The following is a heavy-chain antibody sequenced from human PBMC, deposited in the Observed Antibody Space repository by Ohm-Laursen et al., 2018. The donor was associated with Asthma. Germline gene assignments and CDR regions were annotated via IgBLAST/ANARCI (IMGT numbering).Heavy chain of an antibody. V-gene: IGHV1-69*01. CDR2: IIPIFGTA. D-gene: IGHD4-23*01. J-gene: IGHJ5*02. CDR3: VREADRTPDYGGIVDP. CDR1: GGTFSSYA. Sequence: SVKVACKASGGTFSSYAISWVRQAPGQGLEWMGGIIPIFGTANYAQKFQGRVTITADESTSTAYMELSSLRSEDTAVYYCVREADRTPDYGGIVDPWGQGTLVTVSS.